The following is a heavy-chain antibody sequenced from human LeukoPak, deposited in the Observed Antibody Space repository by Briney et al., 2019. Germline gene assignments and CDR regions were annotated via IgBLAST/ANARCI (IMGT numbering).Heavy chain of an antibody. V-gene: IGHV4-4*02. J-gene: IGHJ6*02. CDR2: IYHSGST. D-gene: IGHD4-17*01. Sequence: TSETLSLTCAVSGGSISSSNWWSWVRQPPGKGLEWIGEIYHSGSTNYNPSLKSRVTISVDKSKNQFSLKLSSVTAADTAVYYCARDSRFGDYVDYYYGMDVWDQGTTVTVSS. CDR1: GGSISSSNW. CDR3: ARDSRFGDYVDYYYGMDV.